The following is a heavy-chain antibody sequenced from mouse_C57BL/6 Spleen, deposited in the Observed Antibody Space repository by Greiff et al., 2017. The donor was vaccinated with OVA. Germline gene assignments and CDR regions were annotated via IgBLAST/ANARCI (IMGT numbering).Heavy chain of an antibody. CDR3: ASPYGYDDGWFAY. CDR2: ISYDGSN. Sequence: EVQLQQSGPGLVKPSQSLSLTCSVTGYSITSGYYWNWIRQFPGNKLEWMGYISYDGSNNYNPSLKNRISITRDTSKNQFFLKLNSVTTEDTATYYCASPYGYDDGWFAYWGQGTLVTVSA. CDR1: GYSITSGYY. J-gene: IGHJ3*01. V-gene: IGHV3-6*01. D-gene: IGHD2-2*01.